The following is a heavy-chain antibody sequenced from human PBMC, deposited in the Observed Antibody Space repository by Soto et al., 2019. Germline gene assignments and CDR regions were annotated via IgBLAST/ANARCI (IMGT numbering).Heavy chain of an antibody. D-gene: IGHD6-25*01. Sequence: GSLKISCRASGYTFTNYWIAWVRQMPGKGLEWMGIIFPGDSDTTYSPSFQGQVTISADKSISTAYLQCRSLKASDTAMYFCARGGYTGSYSSFNYSRQRTLVTVCS. CDR1: GYTFTNYW. J-gene: IGHJ4*02. CDR3: ARGGYTGSYSSFNY. CDR2: IFPGDSDT. V-gene: IGHV5-51*01.